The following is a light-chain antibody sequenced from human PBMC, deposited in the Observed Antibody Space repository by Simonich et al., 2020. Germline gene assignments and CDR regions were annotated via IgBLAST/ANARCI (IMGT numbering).Light chain of an antibody. CDR3: QTWGTGINWV. Sequence: QLVLTQSPSASASLGASVKLTCTLSSGHSSYAIAWHQQQPAKGPRYLMKLKSDGSHSKGDGIPDRFSGSSSGAERYLTISSLQSEDEADYYCQTWGTGINWVFGGGTKLTVL. CDR1: SGHSSYA. J-gene: IGLJ3*02. V-gene: IGLV4-69*01. CDR2: LKSDGSH.